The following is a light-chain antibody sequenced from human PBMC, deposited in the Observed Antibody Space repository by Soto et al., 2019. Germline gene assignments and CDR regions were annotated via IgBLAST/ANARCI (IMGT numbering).Light chain of an antibody. CDR3: QQRSNWPRT. J-gene: IGKJ2*02. V-gene: IGKV3-11*01. CDR2: DAS. CDR1: QSVSSY. Sequence: EIVLTQSPATLSLSPGERAXLXXXASQSVSSYLAWYQQKPGQAPRLLIYDASNRATGIPARFSGSGSGTDFTLTISSLEPEDFAVYYCQQRSNWPRTFGQGTKLEIK.